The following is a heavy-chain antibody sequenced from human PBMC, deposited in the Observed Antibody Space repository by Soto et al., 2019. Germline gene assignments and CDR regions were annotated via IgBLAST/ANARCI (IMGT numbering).Heavy chain of an antibody. J-gene: IGHJ4*02. D-gene: IGHD3-10*01. Sequence: QVQLQESGPGLVKPSQTLSLTCTVSGGSISSGGYYWSWIRQHPGKGLEWIGYIYYSGSTYYNPSLKSRFTISVDTSKNQFSLKLSSVTAADTAVYYCARDYRIRGVAPYYFDYWGQGTLVTVSS. CDR2: IYYSGST. V-gene: IGHV4-31*03. CDR1: GGSISSGGYY. CDR3: ARDYRIRGVAPYYFDY.